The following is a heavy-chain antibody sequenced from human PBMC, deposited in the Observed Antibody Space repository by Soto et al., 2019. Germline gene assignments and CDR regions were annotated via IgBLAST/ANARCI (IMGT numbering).Heavy chain of an antibody. V-gene: IGHV1-69*13. J-gene: IGHJ5*02. D-gene: IGHD3-22*01. Sequence: GASVKVSCKASGGTFSSYGINWVRQAPGQGLEWMGGVIPLFGAANYAQKFQGRVTITADASTSMVYMHLSSLRSEDTAVYYCAREQHDPFDASGYYFNWFDPWGQGTLVTVSS. CDR2: VIPLFGAA. CDR3: AREQHDPFDASGYYFNWFDP. CDR1: GGTFSSYG.